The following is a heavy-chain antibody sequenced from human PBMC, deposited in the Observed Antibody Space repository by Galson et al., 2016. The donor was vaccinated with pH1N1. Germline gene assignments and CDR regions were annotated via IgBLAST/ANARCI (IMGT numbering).Heavy chain of an antibody. CDR3: AGGDRIAAVGSTGYYYYGMDV. V-gene: IGHV4-61*02. J-gene: IGHJ6*02. Sequence: LSLTCTVSGGSISSDSSYWSWIRQPAGKGLEWIVRIYTSGSPNYNPSLKSRVTISVDTSTNQFSLKLSSVTAADTAVYYCAGGDRIAAVGSTGYYYYGMDVWGQGTTVTVSS. CDR2: IYTSGSP. D-gene: IGHD6-13*01. CDR1: GGSISSDSSY.